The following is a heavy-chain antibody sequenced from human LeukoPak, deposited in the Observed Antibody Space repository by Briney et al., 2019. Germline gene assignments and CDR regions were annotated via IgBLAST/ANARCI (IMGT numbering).Heavy chain of an antibody. Sequence: GGSLRRSCAASGFTFSDYYMSWIRQAPGKGLEWVSYISSSSSYTNYADSVKGRFTISRDNAKNSLYLQMNSLRAEDTAVYYCARGIDRYSSNFDYWGQGTLVTVSS. V-gene: IGHV3-11*06. CDR1: GFTFSDYY. D-gene: IGHD6-19*01. CDR3: ARGIDRYSSNFDY. CDR2: ISSSSSYT. J-gene: IGHJ4*02.